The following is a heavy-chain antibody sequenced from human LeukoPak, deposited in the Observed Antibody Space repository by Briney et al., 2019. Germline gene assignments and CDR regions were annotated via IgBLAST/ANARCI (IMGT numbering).Heavy chain of an antibody. CDR1: GFTFSSYG. J-gene: IGHJ4*02. V-gene: IGHV3-30*18. CDR3: AKETLYCSSTSCYEGLDY. D-gene: IGHD2-2*01. Sequence: PGGSLRLSCAASGFTFSSYGMHWVRQAPGKGLEWVAVISYDGSNKYYADSVKGRFTISRDNSKNTLYLQMNSLRAEDTAVYYCAKETLYCSSTSCYEGLDYWGQGTLVTVSS. CDR2: ISYDGSNK.